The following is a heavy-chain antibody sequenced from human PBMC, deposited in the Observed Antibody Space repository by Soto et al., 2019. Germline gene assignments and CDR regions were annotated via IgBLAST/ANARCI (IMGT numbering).Heavy chain of an antibody. CDR3: AKSPRGEMATD. CDR1: GYTFINYH. J-gene: IGHJ4*02. D-gene: IGHD5-12*01. CDR2: IDTYNGMT. Sequence: QVQLVQSGGEVKKPGDPVTVSCKASGYTFINYHITWVRQAPGQGLEWMAWIDTYNGMTDYAQRFQGRVTMTRDTSTSTAYMELRNLGSDDTAVYFCAKSPRGEMATDWGQGTLVTVSS. V-gene: IGHV1-18*01.